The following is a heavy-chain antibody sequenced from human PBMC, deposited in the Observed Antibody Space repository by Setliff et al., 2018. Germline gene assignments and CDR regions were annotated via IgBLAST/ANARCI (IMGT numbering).Heavy chain of an antibody. CDR1: GGSMGSYY. J-gene: IGHJ6*03. CDR2: VYTTGST. Sequence: SETLSLTCTVSGGSMGSYYWTWIRQSAGKGLEWIGRVYTTGSTAFNPPLNSRVTMSLDKSKNQFSLKLYSVTAADTAVYFCARVRITPYCMDVWGKGTTVTVSS. CDR3: ARVRITPYCMDV. D-gene: IGHD3-10*01. V-gene: IGHV4-4*07.